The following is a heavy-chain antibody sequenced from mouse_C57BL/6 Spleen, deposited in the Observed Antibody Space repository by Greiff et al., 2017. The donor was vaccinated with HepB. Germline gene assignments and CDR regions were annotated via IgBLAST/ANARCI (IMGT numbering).Heavy chain of an antibody. CDR3: ARIFTTVVARGYFDV. J-gene: IGHJ1*03. CDR2: IWSGGST. Sequence: QVQLKESGPGLVQPSQSLSITCTVSGFSLTSYGVHWVRQSPGKGLEWLGVIWSGGSTDYNAAFISRLSISKENSTSKVFFKMNSLQADDTAIYYCARIFTTVVARGYFDVWGTGTTVTVSS. CDR1: GFSLTSYG. V-gene: IGHV2-2*01. D-gene: IGHD1-1*01.